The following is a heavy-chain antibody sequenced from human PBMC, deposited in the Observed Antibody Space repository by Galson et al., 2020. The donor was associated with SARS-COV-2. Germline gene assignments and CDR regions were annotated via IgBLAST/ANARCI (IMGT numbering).Heavy chain of an antibody. CDR1: GYSVSTTNY. J-gene: IGHJ2*01. D-gene: IGHD3-22*01. V-gene: IGHV4-38-2*02. CDR3: ARQGVDMIVLVTVPGWYFDL. CDR2: VYPSGTT. Sequence: SQTLSLTCTVSGYSVSTTNYWGWVRQPPGRGLEWIGSVYPSGTTYYNPSLKSRVTISVDTSKNQFSLRLDSVTAADTALYYCARQGVDMIVLVTVPGWYFDLWGRGTLVTVSS.